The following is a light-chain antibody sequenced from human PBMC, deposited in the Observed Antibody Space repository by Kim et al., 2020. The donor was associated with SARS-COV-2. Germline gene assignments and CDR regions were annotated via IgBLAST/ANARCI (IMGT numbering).Light chain of an antibody. V-gene: IGLV3-19*01. Sequence: SSELTQDPAVSVALGQTVRITCQGDSLRKFYASWYQLKPGQAPVFVLYGMNNRPPGIPDRFSGSSPGNTASMTLPGAQAVDEADYYCTPRASRGKSYVFG. CDR3: TPRASRGKSYV. J-gene: IGLJ7*01. CDR1: SLRKFY. CDR2: GMN.